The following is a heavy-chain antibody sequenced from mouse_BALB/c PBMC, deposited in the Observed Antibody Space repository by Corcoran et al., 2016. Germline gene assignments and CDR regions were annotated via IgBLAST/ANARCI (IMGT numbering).Heavy chain of an antibody. CDR2: IDPANGNT. CDR1: GFNIKDTY. CDR3: AIYYCNPAWFAY. J-gene: IGHJ3*01. Sequence: EVQLQQSGAELVKPGASVKLSCTASGFNIKDTYMHWVKQRPEQGLEWIGRIDPANGNTKYDPKFQGKATITADTSSNTAYLQLSSLTSEDTAVYYCAIYYCNPAWFAYWGQGTLVTVSA. D-gene: IGHD2-1*01. V-gene: IGHV14-3*02.